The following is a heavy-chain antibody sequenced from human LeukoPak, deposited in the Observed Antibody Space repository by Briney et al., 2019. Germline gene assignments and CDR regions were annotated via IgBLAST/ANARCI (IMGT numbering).Heavy chain of an antibody. CDR3: ARDRGLKYGYSFLDS. V-gene: IGHV4-31*03. CDR2: ISYSGIT. J-gene: IGHJ4*02. Sequence: SETLSLTCTVSDGSIGSGDYYWSWIRQHPGKGLEWIGYISYSGITYSNPSLKSRVTISVGTSKRQFSLRLNSVTPADTAVYYCARDRGLKYGYSFLDSWGQGALVTVSS. D-gene: IGHD5-24*01. CDR1: DGSIGSGDYY.